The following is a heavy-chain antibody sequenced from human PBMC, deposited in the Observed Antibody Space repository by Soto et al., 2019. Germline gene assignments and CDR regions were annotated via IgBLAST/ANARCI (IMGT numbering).Heavy chain of an antibody. V-gene: IGHV6-1*01. D-gene: IGHD3-16*01. Sequence: SQTLSLTCAISGDSVSSNSAAWNWIRQSPSRGLEWLGRTYYRSKWYNDYAVSVKSRITINPDTSKNQFSLQLNSVTPEDTAVYYCARDLLHLGDLMFAFDIWGQGTMVTVSS. CDR3: ARDLLHLGDLMFAFDI. J-gene: IGHJ3*02. CDR1: GDSVSSNSAA. CDR2: TYYRSKWYN.